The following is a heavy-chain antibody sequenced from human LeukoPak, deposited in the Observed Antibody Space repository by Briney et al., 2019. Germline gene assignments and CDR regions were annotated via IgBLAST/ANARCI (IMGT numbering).Heavy chain of an antibody. Sequence: SETLSLTCAVYGGSLSGYYWSWIRQPPGKGLEWIGEINHTGSTNYNPSLKSRVTISVDTSKNQFSLKLSSVTAADTSVYYCARVPYCSGGSCNYYYYYGMDVWGQGTTVTVSS. J-gene: IGHJ6*02. CDR3: ARVPYCSGGSCNYYYYYGMDV. CDR1: GGSLSGYY. V-gene: IGHV4-34*01. D-gene: IGHD2-15*01. CDR2: INHTGST.